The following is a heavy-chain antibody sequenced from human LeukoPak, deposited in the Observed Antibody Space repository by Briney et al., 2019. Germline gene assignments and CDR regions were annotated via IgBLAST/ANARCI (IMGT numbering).Heavy chain of an antibody. Sequence: GGSLRLSCAASGSTFSSYWMSWVRQAPGKGLEWVANIKQDGSEKYYVDSVKGRFTISRDNAKNSLYLQMNSLRAEDTAVYYCARGVGYYYYGMDVWGQGTTVTVSS. CDR3: ARGVGYYYYGMDV. CDR1: GSTFSSYW. CDR2: IKQDGSEK. V-gene: IGHV3-7*04. J-gene: IGHJ6*02.